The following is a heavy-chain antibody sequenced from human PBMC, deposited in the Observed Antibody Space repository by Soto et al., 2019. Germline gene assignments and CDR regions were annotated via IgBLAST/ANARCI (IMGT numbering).Heavy chain of an antibody. Sequence: GASVKVSCKASGYTFISYAMHWVRQAPGQRLEWMGWINAGNGNTKYSQKFQGRVTITRDTSASTAYMELSSLRSEDTAVYYCARDDRFSSSTLDYWGQGTLVTVSS. CDR3: ARDDRFSSSTLDY. J-gene: IGHJ4*02. CDR2: INAGNGNT. D-gene: IGHD6-13*01. V-gene: IGHV1-3*01. CDR1: GYTFISYA.